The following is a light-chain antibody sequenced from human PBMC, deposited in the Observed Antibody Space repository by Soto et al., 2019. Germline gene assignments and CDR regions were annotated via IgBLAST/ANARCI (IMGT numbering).Light chain of an antibody. V-gene: IGLV2-23*02. CDR1: SSDVGSYNL. CDR2: EVS. Sequence: QSALTQPASVSGSPGQSITISCTGTSSDVGSYNLVSWYQQHPGKAPKLMIYEVSKRPSGVSNRFSGSKSGTTASLAISGLQAEDEGYYDCCSYVGTSNDVFRPGTKVTVL. J-gene: IGLJ1*01. CDR3: CSYVGTSNDV.